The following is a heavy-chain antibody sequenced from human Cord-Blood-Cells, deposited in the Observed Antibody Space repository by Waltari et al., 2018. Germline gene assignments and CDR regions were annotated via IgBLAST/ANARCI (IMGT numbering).Heavy chain of an antibody. CDR1: GGSFSGYY. V-gene: IGHV4-34*01. CDR2: INHSGST. D-gene: IGHD1-1*01. Sequence: QVQLQQWGAGLLKPSETLSLTCDVHGGSFSGYYWSWIRQPPGKGLEWIGEINHSGSTNYNPSLKSRVTISVDTSKNQFSLKLSSVTAADTAVYYCARGEPTEGWFDPWGQGTLVTVSS. J-gene: IGHJ5*02. CDR3: ARGEPTEGWFDP.